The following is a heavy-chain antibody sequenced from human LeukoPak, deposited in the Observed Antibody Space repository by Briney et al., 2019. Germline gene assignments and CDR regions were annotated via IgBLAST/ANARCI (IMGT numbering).Heavy chain of an antibody. CDR2: IIPIFGTA. CDR3: ARGGRKRITMVLPHFDY. D-gene: IGHD3-10*01. J-gene: IGHJ4*02. Sequence: APVKVSCKASGGTFSSYAISWVRQAPGQGLEWMGGIIPIFGTANYAQKFQGRVTITTDESTSTAYMELSSLRSEDTAVYYCARGGRKRITMVLPHFDYWGQGTLVTVSS. CDR1: GGTFSSYA. V-gene: IGHV1-69*05.